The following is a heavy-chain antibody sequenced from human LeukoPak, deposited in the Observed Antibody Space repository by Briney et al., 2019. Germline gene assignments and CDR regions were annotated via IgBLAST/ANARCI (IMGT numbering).Heavy chain of an antibody. CDR1: GGSISSYY. J-gene: IGHJ6*02. V-gene: IGHV4-59*08. CDR3: ARQGDSLYYYYGMDV. D-gene: IGHD2-21*02. Sequence: SETLSLTCTVSGGSISSYYWSWIRQPPGKGLEWIGYIYYSGSTNYNPSLKSRVTISVDTSKNQFSLKLSSVTAADTAVYYCARQGDSLYYYYGMDVWGQGTTVTVSS. CDR2: IYYSGST.